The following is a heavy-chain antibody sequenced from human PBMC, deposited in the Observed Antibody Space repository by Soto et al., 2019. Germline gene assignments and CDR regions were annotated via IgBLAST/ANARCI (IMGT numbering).Heavy chain of an antibody. D-gene: IGHD3-10*01. CDR1: GYTFIGYY. Sequence: ASVRGIRKASGYTFIGYYIHWVRQAPGQGLEWMGWINPNSGGTNYAQRFQGWVTMTRDRSISTAYMELSRLKSDDTAVYYCARVGGGLASLGYYGMDVWGQGTTVTVSS. CDR2: INPNSGGT. V-gene: IGHV1-2*04. J-gene: IGHJ6*02. CDR3: ARVGGGLASLGYYGMDV.